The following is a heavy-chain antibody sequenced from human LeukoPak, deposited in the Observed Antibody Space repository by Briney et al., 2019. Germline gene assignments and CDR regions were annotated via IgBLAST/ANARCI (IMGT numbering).Heavy chain of an antibody. V-gene: IGHV1-18*01. CDR2: ISAYNGNT. Sequence: GASVKVSCEASGYTFTSYGISWVRQAPGQGLEWMGWISAYNGNTNYAQKLQGRVTMTTDTSTSTAYMELRSLRSDDTAVYYCARVSTVPRKKYFDYWGQGTLVTVSS. CDR3: ARVSTVPRKKYFDY. CDR1: GYTFTSYG. D-gene: IGHD3-3*02. J-gene: IGHJ4*02.